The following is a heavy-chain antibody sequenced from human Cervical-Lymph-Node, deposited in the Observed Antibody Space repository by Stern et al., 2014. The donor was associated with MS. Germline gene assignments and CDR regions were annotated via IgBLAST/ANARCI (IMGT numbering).Heavy chain of an antibody. Sequence: VQLVESGGGLVKPGGPLRLSFAASGFTFSDYYIIWIRQAPGQGLEYVSFITSTGGIIYYADSVKGRFPISRDSAKNSLFLQMNSLRAEDAAVYFCARSRGGTAIGLWGQGTLVTVSS. J-gene: IGHJ5*02. D-gene: IGHD1-1*01. CDR2: ITSTGGII. V-gene: IGHV3-11*01. CDR3: ARSRGGTAIGL. CDR1: GFTFSDYY.